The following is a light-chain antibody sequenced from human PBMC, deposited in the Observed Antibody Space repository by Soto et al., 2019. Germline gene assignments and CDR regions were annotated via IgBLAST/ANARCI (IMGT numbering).Light chain of an antibody. CDR1: QSVSSFS. V-gene: IGKV3-20*01. CDR3: QQYSSSPET. J-gene: IGKJ1*01. CDR2: GAS. Sequence: EIVLTQSPGTLSLSPGERATLSCRVSQSVSSFSIAWYQQKPGRAPRLLIYGASSRATGIPDRFSGSGSGTDFALTISRLEPEDFAVYYCQQYSSSPETFGQGTKVDIK.